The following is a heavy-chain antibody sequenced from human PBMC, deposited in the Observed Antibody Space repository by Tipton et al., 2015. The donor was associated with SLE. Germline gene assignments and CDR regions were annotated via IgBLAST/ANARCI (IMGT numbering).Heavy chain of an antibody. CDR1: GGSISSSSYY. Sequence: TLSLTCTVSGGSISSSSYYWGWIRQPPGKGLEWIGYIYYSGSTNYNPSLKSRVTISVDTSKNQFSLKLSSVTAADTAVYYCATSPRGRPIWGQGTMVTVSS. CDR3: ATSPRGRPI. J-gene: IGHJ3*02. CDR2: IYYSGST. V-gene: IGHV4-39*07. D-gene: IGHD2-15*01.